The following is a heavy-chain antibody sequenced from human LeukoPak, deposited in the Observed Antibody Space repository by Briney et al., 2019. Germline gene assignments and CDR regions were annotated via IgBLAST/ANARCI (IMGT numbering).Heavy chain of an antibody. V-gene: IGHV4-31*03. Sequence: SQTLSLTCTVSGGSISSGGYYWSWIRQHPGKGLEWIGYIYYSGSTYYNPSLKSRVTISVDTSKNQFSLKLSSVTAADTAAYYCARNYNDYNNWFDPWGQGTLVTVSS. D-gene: IGHD4-11*01. CDR1: GGSISSGGYY. CDR3: ARNYNDYNNWFDP. J-gene: IGHJ5*02. CDR2: IYYSGST.